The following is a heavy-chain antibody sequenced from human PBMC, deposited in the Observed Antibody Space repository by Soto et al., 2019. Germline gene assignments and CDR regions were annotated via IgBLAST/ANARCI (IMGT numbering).Heavy chain of an antibody. V-gene: IGHV3-30-3*01. CDR1: GFTFSTYI. D-gene: IGHD6-6*01. Sequence: GGSLRLSCAACGFTFSTYIIHWVRQAPCKGLEWVALISHDGSQTYYAGSVKGRFTISRDNSNNTLYMQMNSLRPEDTSIYYCARDPWGVSSSSSPSWFDPWGQGTLV. J-gene: IGHJ5*02. CDR2: ISHDGSQT. CDR3: ARDPWGVSSSSSPSWFDP.